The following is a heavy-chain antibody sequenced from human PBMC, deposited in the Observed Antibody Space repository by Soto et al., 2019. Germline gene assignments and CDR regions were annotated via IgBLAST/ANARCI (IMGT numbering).Heavy chain of an antibody. CDR2: ISYDGSHK. V-gene: IGHV3-30*03. J-gene: IGHJ6*02. CDR1: GFSFSHYG. CDR3: ARDREREQLGYYGVDV. Sequence: QVQVVESGGGVVQPGRSLRLSCVASGFSFSHYGMQWVRQAPGKGLEWVAVISYDGSHKYYGDSVTGRFTISRDNSKNTLYRQMNSLRPDDTALYFCARDREREQLGYYGVDVWGQGTTVAVSS. D-gene: IGHD6-13*01.